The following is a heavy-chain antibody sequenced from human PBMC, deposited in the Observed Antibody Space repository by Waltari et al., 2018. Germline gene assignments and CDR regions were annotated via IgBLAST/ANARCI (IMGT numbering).Heavy chain of an antibody. V-gene: IGHV4-39*07. CDR2: IYYRGST. CDR3: AIHSITLNWFDP. CDR1: GGSISRSSYY. D-gene: IGHD3-10*01. Sequence: QLQLQESGPGLVKPSETLSLTCTVSGGSISRSSYYWGLIRQPPGKGLEWIGSIYYRGSTYYNPSLKSRVTISVDTSKNQFSLKLSSVTAADTAVYFCAIHSITLNWFDPWGQGTLVTVSS. J-gene: IGHJ5*02.